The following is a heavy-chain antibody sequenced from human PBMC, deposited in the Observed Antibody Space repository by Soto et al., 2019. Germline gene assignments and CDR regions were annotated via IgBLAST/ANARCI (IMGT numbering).Heavy chain of an antibody. D-gene: IGHD6-13*01. CDR1: GFTFSTYA. V-gene: IGHV3-23*01. CDR2: ISDSGGST. CDR3: AKDFSSSWSEYFQH. J-gene: IGHJ1*01. Sequence: PGGSLRLSCAASGFTFSTYAMTWVRQAPGKGLEWVSGISDSGGSTYYADSVKGRFTISRDNSKNTLYLQLNSLRAEDTAVYYCAKDFSSSWSEYFQHWGQGTLVTVSS.